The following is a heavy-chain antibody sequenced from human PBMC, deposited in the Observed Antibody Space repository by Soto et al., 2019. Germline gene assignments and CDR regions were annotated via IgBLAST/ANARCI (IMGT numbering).Heavy chain of an antibody. Sequence: QVQLQESGPGLVKPSETLSLTCAVSGGSISSPNWWSWYRQPPGKGLQWIGEMYPSGSSNRNPSLNRRVTISLDTSKNHCSLKLTSLTDAATAMYYCAREGFDHRADYWGQGIPVTVSS. J-gene: IGHJ4*02. CDR1: GGSISSPNW. CDR3: AREGFDHRADY. CDR2: MYPSGSS. V-gene: IGHV4-4*02.